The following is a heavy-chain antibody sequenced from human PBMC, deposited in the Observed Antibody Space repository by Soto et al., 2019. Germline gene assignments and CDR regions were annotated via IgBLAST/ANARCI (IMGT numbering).Heavy chain of an antibody. V-gene: IGHV1-69*02. D-gene: IGHD3-3*01. CDR3: ALDFWSGYYIGNFDY. J-gene: IGHJ4*02. CDR2: IIPILGIA. CDR1: GGTFSSYT. Sequence: GASVKVSCKASGGTFSSYTISWVRQAPGQGLEWMGRIIPILGIANYAQKFQGRVTITADKSTSTAYMELSSLRSEDTAVYYCALDFWSGYYIGNFDYWRQGTLVAVS.